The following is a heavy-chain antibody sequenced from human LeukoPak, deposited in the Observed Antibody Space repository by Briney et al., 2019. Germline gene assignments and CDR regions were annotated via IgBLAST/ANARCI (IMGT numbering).Heavy chain of an antibody. CDR3: AKAEDIVVVVAATSFDY. V-gene: IGHV3-23*01. J-gene: IGHJ4*02. CDR2: ISGSGGST. CDR1: GSTFSSYA. D-gene: IGHD2-15*01. Sequence: GGSLRLSCAASGSTFSSYAMSWVRQAPGKGLEWVSAISGSGGSTYYADSVKGRFTISRDNSKNTLHLQMNSLRAEDTAVYYCAKAEDIVVVVAATSFDYWGQGTLVTVSS.